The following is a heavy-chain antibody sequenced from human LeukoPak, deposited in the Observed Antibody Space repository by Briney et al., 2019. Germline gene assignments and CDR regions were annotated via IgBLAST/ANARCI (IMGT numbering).Heavy chain of an antibody. CDR2: IYYSGST. D-gene: IGHD3-22*01. Sequence: SETLSLTCTVSGGSISSSSYYWGWIRQPPGKGLEWIGSIYYSGSTYYNPSLKSRVTISVDTSKNQFSLKLSSVTAADTAVYYCARRSYSSGYYYFDYWGQGTLVTVSS. V-gene: IGHV4-39*07. CDR3: ARRSYSSGYYYFDY. J-gene: IGHJ4*02. CDR1: GGSISSSSYY.